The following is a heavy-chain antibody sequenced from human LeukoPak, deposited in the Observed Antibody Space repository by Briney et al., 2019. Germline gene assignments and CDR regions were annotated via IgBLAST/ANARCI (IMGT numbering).Heavy chain of an antibody. J-gene: IGHJ5*01. CDR1: GFTFNTYA. D-gene: IGHD3-16*02. V-gene: IGHV3-23*01. Sequence: GGSLRLSCATSGFTFNTYAMSWVRQAPGKGLEWVSVISGRGGTTYYADSVKGRFTISRDNSKNTLFLQMYSLRAEDTAVYYCARGFELITFGGAIGKLNWFDSWGQGTLVTVSS. CDR3: ARGFELITFGGAIGKLNWFDS. CDR2: ISGRGGTT.